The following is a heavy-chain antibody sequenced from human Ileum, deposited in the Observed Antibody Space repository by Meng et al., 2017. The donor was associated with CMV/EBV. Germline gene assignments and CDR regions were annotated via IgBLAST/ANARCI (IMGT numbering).Heavy chain of an antibody. CDR2: MNSDGSST. CDR3: ARQGDPNSVWFPLDS. Sequence: GESLKISCAASGCTLRTYWMQWVRQVPGKGLILVARMNSDGSSTLYADSVKGRFTISRDYAKNTLYLQMNDLRDEDTAVYFCARQGDPNSVWFPLDSWGPGTLVTVSS. V-gene: IGHV3-74*01. D-gene: IGHD3-16*01. CDR1: GCTLRTYW. J-gene: IGHJ4*02.